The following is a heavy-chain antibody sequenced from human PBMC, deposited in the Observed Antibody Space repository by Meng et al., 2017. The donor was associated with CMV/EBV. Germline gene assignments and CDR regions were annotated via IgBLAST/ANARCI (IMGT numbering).Heavy chain of an antibody. J-gene: IGHJ6*02. D-gene: IGHD6-6*01. CDR2: INWDGGST. Sequence: GGSLRLSCAASGFTFSSYSMNWVRQAPGKGLEWVSLINWDGGSTYYADSVKGRFTISRDNSKNSLYLQMNGLRTEDTALYYCAKGLGGSSSTYYYYGMDVWGQGTTVTVSS. CDR1: GFTFSSYS. V-gene: IGHV3-43*01. CDR3: AKGLGGSSSTYYYYGMDV.